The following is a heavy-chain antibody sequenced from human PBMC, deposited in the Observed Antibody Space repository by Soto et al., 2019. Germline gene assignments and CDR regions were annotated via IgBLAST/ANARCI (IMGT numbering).Heavy chain of an antibody. V-gene: IGHV4-61*01. CDR3: ARSQRGRTAFTFDY. Sequence: PWETVSLTCAVSGDSVSNDNYYWSWIRQPPGKGLEWIGYIYYSGTANYNSYLKSRLSLSVDMSKNQFSLKLASVTAADTAVYFCARSQRGRTAFTFDYWGQGALVTVSS. CDR1: GDSVSNDNYY. D-gene: IGHD3-16*01. J-gene: IGHJ4*02. CDR2: IYYSGTA.